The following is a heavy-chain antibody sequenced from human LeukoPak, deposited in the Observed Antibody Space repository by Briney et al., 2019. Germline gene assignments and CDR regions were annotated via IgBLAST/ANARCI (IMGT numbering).Heavy chain of an antibody. J-gene: IGHJ6*02. D-gene: IGHD6-13*01. CDR3: AKDRGPSIAAAGQYYYYGMDV. CDR1: GFTFSSYA. Sequence: GGSLRLSCAASGFTFSSYAMSWVRQAPGKGLEWVAVISYDGSNKYYADSVKGRFTISRDNSKNTLYLQMNSLRAEDTAVYYCAKDRGPSIAAAGQYYYYGMDVWGQGTTVTVSS. V-gene: IGHV3-30*18. CDR2: ISYDGSNK.